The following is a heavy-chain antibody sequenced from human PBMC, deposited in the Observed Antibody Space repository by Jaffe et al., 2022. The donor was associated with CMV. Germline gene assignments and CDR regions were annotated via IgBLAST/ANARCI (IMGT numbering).Heavy chain of an antibody. D-gene: IGHD4-17*01. Sequence: QVQLVESGGGVVQPGRSLRLSCAASGFTFSSYGMHWVRQAPGKGLEWVAVIWYDGSNKYYADSVKGRFTISRDNSKNTLYLQMNSLRAEDTAVYYCARSWEYGDYSLVSPDDAFDIWGQGTMVTVSS. V-gene: IGHV3-33*08. J-gene: IGHJ3*02. CDR2: IWYDGSNK. CDR3: ARSWEYGDYSLVSPDDAFDI. CDR1: GFTFSSYG.